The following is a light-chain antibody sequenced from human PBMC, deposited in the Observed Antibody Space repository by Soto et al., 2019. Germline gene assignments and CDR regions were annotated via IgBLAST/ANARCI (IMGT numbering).Light chain of an antibody. CDR2: TVS. J-gene: IGLJ1*01. V-gene: IGLV2-14*01. CDR3: STFTTDSTYV. Sequence: QSVLTQPASVSGSPGQSITISSTGTSSDVGANIFVSWYQQHPGKVPKLMIYTVSSRPSGVSQRFSGSKSGNTASLTISGLQAEDEADYYCSTFTTDSTYVFGTGTKV. CDR1: SSDVGANIF.